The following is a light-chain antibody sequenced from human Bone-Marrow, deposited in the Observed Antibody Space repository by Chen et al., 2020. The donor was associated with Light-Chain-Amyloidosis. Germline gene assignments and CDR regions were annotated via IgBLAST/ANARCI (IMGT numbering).Light chain of an antibody. CDR1: SSDVGTYNY. CDR3: SSYGGNNEIV. V-gene: IGLV2-8*01. Sequence: QSALTQLPSASGSPGQSVTISCTGTSSDVGTYNYVSWYQQHPGKAPRHIIYEVTKRPSGVPDRFSGSKFGNTASPTSAGRQDEDEADYYCSSYGGNNEIVFGGGTKLTVL. J-gene: IGLJ2*01. CDR2: EVT.